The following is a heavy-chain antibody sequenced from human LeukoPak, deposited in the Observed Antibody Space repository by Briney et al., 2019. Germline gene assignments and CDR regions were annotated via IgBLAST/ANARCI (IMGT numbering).Heavy chain of an antibody. CDR1: GVSFSGYY. J-gene: IGHJ4*02. CDR3: ARGRLSNYFYDSSGYYNY. D-gene: IGHD3-22*01. V-gene: IGHV4-34*01. Sequence: SETLSLTCAVYGVSFSGYYWSWIRQPPGKGLEWVGEIKYSGSNKYNAALKSRVTISVDTSKSEFSLKLSSVTAADTAVYYCARGRLSNYFYDSSGYYNYWGQGTLVTVSS. CDR2: IKYSGSN.